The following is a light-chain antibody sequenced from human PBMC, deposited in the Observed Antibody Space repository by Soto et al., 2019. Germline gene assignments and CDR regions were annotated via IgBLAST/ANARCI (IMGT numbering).Light chain of an antibody. CDR3: CSYAGSSTFV. J-gene: IGLJ2*01. V-gene: IGLV2-23*02. CDR2: GVT. CDR1: SSDVGSYNL. Sequence: QSALTQPASVSGSPGQSITISCTGTSSDVGSYNLVSWYQQHPGRAPELMIYGVTKRPSGLSNRFSGSKSGNTASLTISGLQAEDEADYYCCSYAGSSTFVFGGGTKLTVL.